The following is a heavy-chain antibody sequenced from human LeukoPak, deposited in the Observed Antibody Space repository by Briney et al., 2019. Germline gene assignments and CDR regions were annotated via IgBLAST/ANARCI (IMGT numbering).Heavy chain of an antibody. J-gene: IGHJ4*02. Sequence: ASVKVSCKASGYTFTSNYIHWVRQAPGQGLEWMGMIYPRDGSTSYAQKFQGRVTMTRDTSTSTVYMELSSLRSEDTAVYYCARDPILHYDSSGYYYELFDYWGQGTLVTVSS. CDR2: IYPRDGST. CDR1: GYTFTSNY. V-gene: IGHV1-46*01. D-gene: IGHD3-22*01. CDR3: ARDPILHYDSSGYYYELFDY.